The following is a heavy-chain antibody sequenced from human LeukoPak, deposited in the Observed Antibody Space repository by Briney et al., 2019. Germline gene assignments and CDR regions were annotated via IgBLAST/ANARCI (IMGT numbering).Heavy chain of an antibody. CDR3: TTDILGYCSSTSCYRGN. CDR1: GFTFSNAW. Sequence: GGSLRLSCAASGFTFSNAWMSWVRQAPGKGLEWVGRIKSKTDGGATDYAAPVKGRFTISRDDSKNTLYLQMNSLKTEDTAVYYCTTDILGYCSSTSCYRGNWGQGTLVTVSS. J-gene: IGHJ4*02. CDR2: IKSKTDGGAT. V-gene: IGHV3-15*01. D-gene: IGHD2-2*01.